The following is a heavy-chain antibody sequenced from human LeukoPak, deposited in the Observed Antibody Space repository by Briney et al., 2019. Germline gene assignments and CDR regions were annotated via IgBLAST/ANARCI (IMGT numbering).Heavy chain of an antibody. V-gene: IGHV4-59*01. D-gene: IGHD2-15*01. CDR3: ARVSVVAAISWFDP. CDR1: GGSISSYY. CDR2: IYYSGST. Sequence: PSETLSLTCTVSGGSISSYYWSWIRQPPGKGLEWIGYIYYSGSTNYNPSLKSRVTISVDTSKNQFSLKLSSVTAADTAVYYCARVSVVAAISWFDPWSQGTLVTVSS. J-gene: IGHJ5*02.